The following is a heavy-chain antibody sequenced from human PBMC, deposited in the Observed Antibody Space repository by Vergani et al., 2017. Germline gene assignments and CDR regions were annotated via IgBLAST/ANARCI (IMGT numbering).Heavy chain of an antibody. CDR1: GGSISSGSYY. D-gene: IGHD3-10*01. CDR3: ARGHYGSGSYYVY. CDR2: IYTSGST. Sequence: QVQLQESGPGLVKPSQTLSPTCTVSGGSISSGSYYWSWIRQPAGKGLEWIGRIYTSGSTNYNPSLKSRVTISVDTSKNQFSLKLSSVTAADTAVYYCARGHYGSGSYYVYWGQGTLVTVSS. V-gene: IGHV4-61*02. J-gene: IGHJ4*02.